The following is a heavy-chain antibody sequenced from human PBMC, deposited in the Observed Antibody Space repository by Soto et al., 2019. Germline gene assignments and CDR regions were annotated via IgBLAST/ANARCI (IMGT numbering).Heavy chain of an antibody. V-gene: IGHV3-30*03. CDR2: ITYGGSNK. Sequence: QVQLVESGGGVVQPGRSLRLSCAASGFTFSSYGMHWVRQAPGKGLEWVAVITYGGSNKYYADSVKGRFTTSRDNSKNNLYLQMNSLRGEETAVYYCGRPDINWGSYSLDYWGQGTMVTVSS. CDR1: GFTFSSYG. CDR3: GRPDINWGSYSLDY. D-gene: IGHD7-27*01. J-gene: IGHJ4*02.